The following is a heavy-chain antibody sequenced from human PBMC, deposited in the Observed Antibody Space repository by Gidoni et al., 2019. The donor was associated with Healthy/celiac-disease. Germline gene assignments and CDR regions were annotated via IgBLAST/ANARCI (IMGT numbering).Heavy chain of an antibody. V-gene: IGHV2-5*02. CDR3: AHREGYCSGGSCYSSRTPYYFDY. CDR2: IYWDDDK. CDR1: GFSLSTSGVG. J-gene: IGHJ4*02. Sequence: QITLKESGPTLVKPTQTLTLTCTFSGFSLSTSGVGVGWIRQPPGKALGWLALIYWDDDKRYSPSLKSRLTITKDTSKNQVVLTMTNMDPVDTATYYCAHREGYCSGGSCYSSRTPYYFDYWGQGTLVTVSS. D-gene: IGHD2-15*01.